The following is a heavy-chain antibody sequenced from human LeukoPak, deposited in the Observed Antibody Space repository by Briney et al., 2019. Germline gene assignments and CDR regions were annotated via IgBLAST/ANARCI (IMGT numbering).Heavy chain of an antibody. CDR2: INHSGST. V-gene: IGHV4-34*01. Sequence: PSETLFLTCAVYGGSFSGYYWSWIRQPPGKGLEWIGEINHSGSTNYNPSLKSRVTISVDTSKNQFSLKLSSVTAADTAVYYCARYGGNPNPNLDYWGQGTLVTVSS. CDR3: ARYGGNPNPNLDY. J-gene: IGHJ4*02. CDR1: GGSFSGYY. D-gene: IGHD4-23*01.